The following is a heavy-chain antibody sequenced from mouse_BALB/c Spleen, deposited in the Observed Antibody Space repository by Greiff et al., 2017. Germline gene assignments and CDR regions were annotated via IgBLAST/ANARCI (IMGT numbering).Heavy chain of an antibody. CDR1: GFNIKDTY. D-gene: IGHD1-1*01. V-gene: IGHV14-3*02. CDR3: ARDDGSSYGDY. Sequence: VQLKQSGAELVKPGASVKLSCTASGFNIKDTYMHWVKQRPEQGLEWIGRIDPANGNTKYDPKFQGKATITADTSSNTAYLQLSSLTSEDTAVYYCARDDGSSYGDYWGQGTTLTVSS. J-gene: IGHJ2*01. CDR2: IDPANGNT.